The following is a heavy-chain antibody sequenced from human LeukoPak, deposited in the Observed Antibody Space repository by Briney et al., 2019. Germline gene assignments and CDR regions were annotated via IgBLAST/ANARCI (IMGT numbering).Heavy chain of an antibody. CDR2: VYHSGST. V-gene: IGHV4-38-2*01. CDR3: ARNSSGHSFEY. Sequence: SETLSLTCAVSGYSIISDYYWGWIRQSPGKGLEWIGSVYHSGSTHYNPSLKSRVTMSVDTSKNQFSLKLNSVTAADTAVYYCARNSSGHSFEYCGQGSLVTVSS. D-gene: IGHD6-19*01. J-gene: IGHJ4*02. CDR1: GYSIISDYY.